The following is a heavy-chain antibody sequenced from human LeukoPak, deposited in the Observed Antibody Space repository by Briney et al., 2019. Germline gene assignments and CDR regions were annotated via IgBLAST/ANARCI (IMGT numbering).Heavy chain of an antibody. CDR2: ISDTGRRT. Sequence: PGGSLRLSCAVSGITLSNYGMTWVRQAPGKGLEWVAGISDTGRRTNYADSVKGRFTISRDNPKNTLYLQMNSLRAEDTAVYFCAERGVVIRVILVGFHKEAYYFDSWGQGALVTVSS. J-gene: IGHJ4*02. CDR3: AERGVVIRVILVGFHKEAYYFDS. CDR1: GITLSNYG. V-gene: IGHV3-23*01. D-gene: IGHD3-22*01.